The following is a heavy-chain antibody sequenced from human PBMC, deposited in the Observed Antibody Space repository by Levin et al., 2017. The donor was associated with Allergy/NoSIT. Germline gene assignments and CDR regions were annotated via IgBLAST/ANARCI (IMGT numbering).Heavy chain of an antibody. D-gene: IGHD2-15*01. J-gene: IGHJ6*03. CDR2: ISNDGSKK. V-gene: IGHV3-30*18. CDR1: GFTFNSNG. CDR3: AKVGGFRSGGRWYGGDMDV. Sequence: PGGSLRLSCAASGFTFNSNGMHWVRQAPGKGLEWVAVISNDGSKKYYADSVKGRFTISRDNSKNTLYLQMTSLRVEDTAVYYWAKVGGFRSGGRWYGGDMDVWGKGTTVTVSS.